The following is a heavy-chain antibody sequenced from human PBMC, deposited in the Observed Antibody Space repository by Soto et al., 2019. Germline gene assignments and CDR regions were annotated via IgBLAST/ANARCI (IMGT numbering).Heavy chain of an antibody. Sequence: SVKVSCKASGGTFSSYTISWVRQAPGQGLEWMGRIIPILGIANYAQKFQGRVTITADKSTSTAYMELSSLRSEDTAVYYCASWNWNDDLWFDPWGQGTLVTVSS. V-gene: IGHV1-69*02. CDR1: GGTFSSYT. J-gene: IGHJ5*02. CDR2: IIPILGIA. D-gene: IGHD1-1*01. CDR3: ASWNWNDDLWFDP.